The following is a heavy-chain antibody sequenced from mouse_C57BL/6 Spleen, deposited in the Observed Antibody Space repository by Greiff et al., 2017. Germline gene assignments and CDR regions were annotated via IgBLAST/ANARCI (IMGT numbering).Heavy chain of an antibody. Sequence: EVQGVESGGDLVKPGGSLKLSCAASGFTFSSYGMSWVRQTPDKRLEWVATISSGGSYTYYPDSVKGRFTISRDNAKNTLYLQMSSLKSEDTAMYYCARGPGDYWGQGTTLTVSS. V-gene: IGHV5-6*01. CDR3: ARGPGDY. J-gene: IGHJ2*01. CDR2: ISSGGSYT. CDR1: GFTFSSYG.